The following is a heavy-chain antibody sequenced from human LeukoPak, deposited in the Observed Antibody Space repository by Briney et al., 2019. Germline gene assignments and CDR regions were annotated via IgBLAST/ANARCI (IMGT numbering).Heavy chain of an antibody. V-gene: IGHV3-74*03. CDR3: AREGRVSGYDFDS. CDR2: INSDGGSI. J-gene: IGHJ4*02. CDR1: GFTFSSYS. D-gene: IGHD5-12*01. Sequence: GGSLRLSCAASGFTFSSYSMNWVRQDPGKGLVWVSRINSDGGSITYADSVKGRFTISRDNAKNTLYLQMNSLGVEDTAVYYCAREGRVSGYDFDSWGQGTLVTVSS.